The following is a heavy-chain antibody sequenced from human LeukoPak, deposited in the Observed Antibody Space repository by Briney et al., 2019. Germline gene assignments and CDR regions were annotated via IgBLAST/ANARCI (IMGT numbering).Heavy chain of an antibody. D-gene: IGHD3-9*01. V-gene: IGHV3-23*01. Sequence: PGGSLRLSCAASGFTFTKYSMNWVRQTPGKGLEWVSAISGSATNRYYADSVKGRFTISRDNSKSTLYLQMNYLKAEDTALYYCARDFGGLLRYFDWLDYWGQGTLVTVSS. CDR1: GFTFTKYS. J-gene: IGHJ4*02. CDR2: ISGSATNR. CDR3: ARDFGGLLRYFDWLDY.